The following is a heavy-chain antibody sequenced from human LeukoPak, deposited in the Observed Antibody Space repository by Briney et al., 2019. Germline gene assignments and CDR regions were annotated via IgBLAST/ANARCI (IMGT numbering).Heavy chain of an antibody. V-gene: IGHV1-2*02. J-gene: IGHJ4*02. CDR1: GYPFIGNY. Sequence: GASVKVSCKASGYPFIGNYIHWVRQAPGHGLEWMGWINPNSGGTQYSQKFQGRVTLTRDTSITTGYMELSGLPSDDTAVYYFASLSFYDLSCYFYWGQGTLVTVSS. CDR2: INPNSGGT. D-gene: IGHD3-22*01. CDR3: ASLSFYDLSCYFY.